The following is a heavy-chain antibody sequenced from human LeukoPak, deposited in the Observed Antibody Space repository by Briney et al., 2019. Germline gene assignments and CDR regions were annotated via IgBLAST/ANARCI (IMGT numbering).Heavy chain of an antibody. D-gene: IGHD5-18*01. CDR3: AKENSYPYYYMDV. Sequence: GGSLRPSCAASGLPFSSYGMHWVRKPPARGLGGGAVIWYDGSNKYYADSVKGRFTISRDNSKNTLYLQMNSLRAEDTAVYYCAKENSYPYYYMDVWGKGTTVTVSS. V-gene: IGHV3-33*06. CDR2: IWYDGSNK. J-gene: IGHJ6*03. CDR1: GLPFSSYG.